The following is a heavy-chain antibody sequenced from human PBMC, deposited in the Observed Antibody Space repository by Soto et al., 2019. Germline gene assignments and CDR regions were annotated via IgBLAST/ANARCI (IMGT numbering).Heavy chain of an antibody. CDR2: IIPIFGTA. CDR1: GGTFSSYA. J-gene: IGHJ3*02. CDR3: ARPYDLYGDGDAFDI. D-gene: IGHD4-17*01. V-gene: IGHV1-69*06. Sequence: GASVKVSCKASGGTFSSYAISWVRQAPGQGLEWMGGIIPIFGTANYAQKFQGRVTITADKSTSTAYMELSSLRSEDTAVYYCARPYDLYGDGDAFDICGQGTMVSVSS.